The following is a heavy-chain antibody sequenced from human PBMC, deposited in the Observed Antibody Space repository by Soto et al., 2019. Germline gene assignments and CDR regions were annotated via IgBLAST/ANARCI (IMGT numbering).Heavy chain of an antibody. CDR2: ISPGSRYP. Sequence: WGSLRLSCAGSGFTFGDSYMICSRHAPGKGLEWLSYISPGSRYPAYADSVKGRFTISRDNARRSLFLQMTSLTAEDTAMYYCVRGGGGGLFDPWGQGTMVTVSS. V-gene: IGHV3-11*06. CDR3: VRGGGGGLFDP. D-gene: IGHD2-15*01. CDR1: GFTFGDSY. J-gene: IGHJ5*02.